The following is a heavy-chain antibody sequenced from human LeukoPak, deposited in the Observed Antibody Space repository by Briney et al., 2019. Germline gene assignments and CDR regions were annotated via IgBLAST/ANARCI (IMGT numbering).Heavy chain of an antibody. CDR1: GGSISPYY. Sequence: SETLSLTCTVSGGSISPYYWGWIRQPPGKGLEWIGFIYYSGTTNYNPSLKSRVTISVDTSKNQFSLKLSSVTAADTAVYYCARETLEGKFDPWGQGILVTVSS. V-gene: IGHV4-59*01. D-gene: IGHD1-1*01. CDR3: ARETLEGKFDP. CDR2: IYYSGTT. J-gene: IGHJ5*02.